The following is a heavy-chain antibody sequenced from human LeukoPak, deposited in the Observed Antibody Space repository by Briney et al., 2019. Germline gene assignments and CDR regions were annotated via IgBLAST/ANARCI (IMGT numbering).Heavy chain of an antibody. CDR3: ARVDREGYYDSSGLFDY. Sequence: GASVKVSCKASGYTFTSYDINWVRQATGQGLGWMGWMNPNSGNTGYAQKFQGRVTMTRNTSISTAYMELSSLRSEDTAAYYCARVDREGYYDSSGLFDYWGQGTLVTVSS. CDR1: GYTFTSYD. J-gene: IGHJ4*02. CDR2: MNPNSGNT. V-gene: IGHV1-8*01. D-gene: IGHD3-22*01.